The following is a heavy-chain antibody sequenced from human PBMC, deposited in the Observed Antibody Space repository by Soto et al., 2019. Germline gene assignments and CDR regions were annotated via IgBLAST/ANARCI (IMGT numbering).Heavy chain of an antibody. Sequence: QVQLVQSGAEVKKPGASVKVSCKASGYTFTSYGISWVRQALGQGLEWMGWISAYNGNTNYAQKLQGRVTMTTDTSTSTAYMELRSLRSDDTAVYYCARTYYDILTGYFTFDPWGQGTLVTVSS. D-gene: IGHD3-9*01. CDR1: GYTFTSYG. CDR2: ISAYNGNT. J-gene: IGHJ5*02. CDR3: ARTYYDILTGYFTFDP. V-gene: IGHV1-18*01.